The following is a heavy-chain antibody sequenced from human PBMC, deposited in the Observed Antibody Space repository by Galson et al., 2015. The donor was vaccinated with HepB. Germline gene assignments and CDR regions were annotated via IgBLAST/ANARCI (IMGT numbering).Heavy chain of an antibody. CDR3: ARDPGIYDASTG. V-gene: IGHV3-66*02. D-gene: IGHD5-12*01. J-gene: IGHJ4*02. CDR1: GFTVSNNY. CDR2: IYSGGRP. Sequence: SLRLSCAASGFTVSNNYMSWVRQVAGKGLEGVAIIYSGGRPDYADSVKGRFTISRDNSKNTLYPQMTSLRAEDTALYYCARDPGIYDASTGWGRGTLVTGSS.